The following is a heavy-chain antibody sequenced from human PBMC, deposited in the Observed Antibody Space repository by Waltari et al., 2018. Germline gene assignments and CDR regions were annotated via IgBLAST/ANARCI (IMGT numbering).Heavy chain of an antibody. Sequence: QVQLQQWGAGLLKPSETLSPTCAVYGGSFSGYYWSWIRQPPGKGREWIGEINHSGSTNYNPSLKSRVTISVDTSKNQFSLKLSSVTAADTAVYYCARGLNYDYIWGSYRRYYFDYWGQGTLVTVSS. CDR1: GGSFSGYY. CDR2: INHSGST. J-gene: IGHJ4*02. V-gene: IGHV4-34*01. CDR3: ARGLNYDYIWGSYRRYYFDY. D-gene: IGHD3-16*02.